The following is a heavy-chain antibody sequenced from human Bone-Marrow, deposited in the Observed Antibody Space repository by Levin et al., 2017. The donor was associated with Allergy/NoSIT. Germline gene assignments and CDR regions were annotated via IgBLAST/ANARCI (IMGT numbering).Heavy chain of an antibody. CDR2: VNRSGRT. CDR3: ARGRVAFGGLDV. Sequence: SETLSLTCAAYGGSFSEYFWTWIRQSPGKGLQWIGEVNRSGRTTYSPSLQSRVVISIDTSKNQYSLSLTSVTPADTGVYYCARGRVAFGGLDVWGQGATVIVSS. J-gene: IGHJ6*02. CDR1: GGSFSEYF. D-gene: IGHD2-21*01. V-gene: IGHV4-34*01.